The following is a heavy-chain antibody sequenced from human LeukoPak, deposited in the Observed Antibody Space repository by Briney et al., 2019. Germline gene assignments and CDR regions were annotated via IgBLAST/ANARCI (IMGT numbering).Heavy chain of an antibody. CDR1: GGSISSYY. V-gene: IGHV4-59*01. Sequence: PSETLSLTCTVSGGSISSYYWSWIRHPPGTGLEWIGYIYYSGSTNYNPSLKSRVTISVDTSKNQFSLKLSSVTAADTAVYYCARDLGWELHGRAFDIWGQGTMVTVSS. J-gene: IGHJ3*02. CDR2: IYYSGST. CDR3: ARDLGWELHGRAFDI. D-gene: IGHD1-26*01.